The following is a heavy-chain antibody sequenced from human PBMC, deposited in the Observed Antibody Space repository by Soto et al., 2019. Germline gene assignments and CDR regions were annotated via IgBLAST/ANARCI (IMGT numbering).Heavy chain of an antibody. CDR2: ISSSSSTI. V-gene: IGHV3-48*02. CDR3: ARDGLEQWLVSRRGFDH. D-gene: IGHD6-19*01. CDR1: GFTFSSYS. Sequence: EVQLVESGGGLVQPGGSLRLSCAASGFTFSSYSMNWVRQAPGKGLEWVSYISSSSSTIYYADSVKGRFTIFRDNVKNSLHQQMNSLRDQDTGVYYCARDGLEQWLVSRRGFDHWGQGTLVTVSS. J-gene: IGHJ4*02.